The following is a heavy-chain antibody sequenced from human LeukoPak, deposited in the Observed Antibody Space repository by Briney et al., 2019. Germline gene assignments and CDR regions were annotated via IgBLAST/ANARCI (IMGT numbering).Heavy chain of an antibody. J-gene: IGHJ6*03. V-gene: IGHV3-20*04. CDR1: GFTFDDYG. Sequence: GGSLRLSCAASGFTFDDYGMSWVRQAPGKGLEWVSGINWNGGSTGYADSVKGRFTISRDNAKNSLYLQMNSLRAEDTALYYCASTVDTAMVTERAPGYYMGVWGKGTTVTVSS. CDR3: ASTVDTAMVTERAPGYYMGV. D-gene: IGHD5-18*01. CDR2: INWNGGST.